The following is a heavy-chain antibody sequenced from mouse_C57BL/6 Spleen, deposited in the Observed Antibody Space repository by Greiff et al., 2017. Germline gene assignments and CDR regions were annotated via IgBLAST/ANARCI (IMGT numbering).Heavy chain of an antibody. Sequence: LVESGPELVKPGASVKISCKASGYSFTDYNMNWVKQSNGKSLEWIGVINPNYGTTSYNQKFKGKATLTVDQSSSTAYMQLNSLTSEDSAVYYCARPAYYSNPYAMDYWGQGTSVTVSS. CDR3: ARPAYYSNPYAMDY. CDR2: INPNYGTT. D-gene: IGHD2-5*01. J-gene: IGHJ4*01. V-gene: IGHV1-39*01. CDR1: GYSFTDYN.